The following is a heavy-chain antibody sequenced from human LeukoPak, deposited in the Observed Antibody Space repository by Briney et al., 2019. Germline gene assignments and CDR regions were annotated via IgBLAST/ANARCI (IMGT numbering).Heavy chain of an antibody. Sequence: PSETLSLTCAVYGGSFSGYYWSWIRQPPGKGLEWIGEINHSGSTNYNPSLKSRVTISVDTSKNQFSLKLSSVTAADTAVYYCAKAGYSGYQPSFDYWGQGTLVTVSS. CDR2: INHSGST. J-gene: IGHJ4*02. D-gene: IGHD5-12*01. CDR3: AKAGYSGYQPSFDY. V-gene: IGHV4-34*01. CDR1: GGSFSGYY.